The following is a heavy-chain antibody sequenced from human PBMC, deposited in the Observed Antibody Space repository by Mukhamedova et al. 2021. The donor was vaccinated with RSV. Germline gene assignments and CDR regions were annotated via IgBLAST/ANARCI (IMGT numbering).Heavy chain of an antibody. J-gene: IGHJ5*02. V-gene: IGHV4-61*09. CDR2: IFTTGST. Sequence: IRQPAGRGLEWIGHIFTTGSTSYKTSLKSRVTISIDAVKNHFSLHLTSVTAADTAIYYCARSEGGYGVYQLDRWGQGTLVTVSP. D-gene: IGHD5-12*01. CDR3: ARSEGGYGVYQLDR.